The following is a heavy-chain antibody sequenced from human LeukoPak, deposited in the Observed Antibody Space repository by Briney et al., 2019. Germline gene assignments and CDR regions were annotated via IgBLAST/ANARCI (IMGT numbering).Heavy chain of an antibody. CDR3: ARAYYDFWSGYYYYYMDV. CDR2: INPNSGGT. V-gene: IGHV1-2*02. Sequence: ASVKVSCKASGYTFTGYYMHWVRQAPGQGLEWMGWINPNSGGTNYAQKFQGRVTMTRDTSISTAYMELSRLRSDDTAVYHCARAYYDFWSGYYYYYMDVWGKGTTVTVSS. J-gene: IGHJ6*03. CDR1: GYTFTGYY. D-gene: IGHD3-3*01.